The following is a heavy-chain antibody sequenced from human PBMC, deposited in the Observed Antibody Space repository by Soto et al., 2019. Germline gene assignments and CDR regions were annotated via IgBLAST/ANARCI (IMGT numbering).Heavy chain of an antibody. J-gene: IGHJ5*02. CDR3: ARGGNNDTNGYYSGNWFDP. Sequence: QVQLQESGPGPVKPSQTLSLTCTVSGGSISSGGYYWSWTRQHPGKGLEWIGYMYYGGRTYYNPSLKSRNTISVDTYKNQFSLKLSSVTAADTAVYYCARGGNNDTNGYYSGNWFDPWGQGTLVTVSS. CDR2: MYYGGRT. CDR1: GGSISSGGYY. V-gene: IGHV4-31*03. D-gene: IGHD3-22*01.